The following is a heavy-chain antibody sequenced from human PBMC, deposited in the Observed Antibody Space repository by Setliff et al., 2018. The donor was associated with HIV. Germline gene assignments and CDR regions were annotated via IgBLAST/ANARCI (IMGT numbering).Heavy chain of an antibody. J-gene: IGHJ6*02. Sequence: ASVKVSCKASGYTFTSYGISWVQQAPGQGLEWMGWISAYNGNTNYAQKLQGRVTMTTDTSTSTAYMELRSLRSDDTAVYYCARGYSAAGTLYYYGMDVWGQGTTVTVSS. CDR1: GYTFTSYG. CDR2: ISAYNGNT. D-gene: IGHD6-13*01. V-gene: IGHV1-18*01. CDR3: ARGYSAAGTLYYYGMDV.